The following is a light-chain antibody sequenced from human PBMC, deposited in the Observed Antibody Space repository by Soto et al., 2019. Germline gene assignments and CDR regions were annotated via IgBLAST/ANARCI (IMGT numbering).Light chain of an antibody. CDR3: QQYYSYPLT. CDR1: QGISSY. J-gene: IGKJ5*01. CDR2: AAS. Sequence: AIRMTQSPSSFSASTGDRVTITCRASQGISSYLAWYQQKPGKALKLLIYAASTLQSGVPSRFSGSGSGTDFTLTISCLQSEDFATYYCQQYYSYPLTFGQGTRLEIK. V-gene: IGKV1-8*01.